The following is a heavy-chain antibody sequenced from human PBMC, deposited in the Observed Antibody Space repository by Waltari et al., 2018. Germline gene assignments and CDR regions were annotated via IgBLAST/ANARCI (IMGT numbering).Heavy chain of an antibody. V-gene: IGHV3-73*02. Sequence: EVQLVESGGGLVQPGGSLKLSCAASGFTFSGSAMHWVRQASGTGLEWVGRIRSKANSYATAYAASVKGRFTISRDDSKNTAYLQMNSLKTEDTAVYYCTADHTYYDSSGYYYEFGYWGQGTLVTVSS. J-gene: IGHJ4*02. CDR3: TADHTYYDSSGYYYEFGY. CDR1: GFTFSGSA. CDR2: IRSKANSYAT. D-gene: IGHD3-22*01.